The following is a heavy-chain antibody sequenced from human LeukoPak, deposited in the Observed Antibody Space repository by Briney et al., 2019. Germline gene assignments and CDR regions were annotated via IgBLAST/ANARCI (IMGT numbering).Heavy chain of an antibody. V-gene: IGHV3-30*03. Sequence: GGSLRLSCAASGFTFSSYGMHWVRRAPGKGLEWVAVISYDGSNEYYADSVKGRFTISRDNSKNTLYLQMNSLRAEDTAVYYCSWGFDYWGQGTLVTVSS. J-gene: IGHJ4*02. CDR2: ISYDGSNE. CDR3: SWGFDY. CDR1: GFTFSSYG. D-gene: IGHD7-27*01.